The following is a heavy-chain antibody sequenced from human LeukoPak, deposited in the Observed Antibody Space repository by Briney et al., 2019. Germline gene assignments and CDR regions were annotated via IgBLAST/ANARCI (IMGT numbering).Heavy chain of an antibody. CDR2: INPNSGGT. Sequence: ASVKVSFKASGYTFTGYYMHWVRQAPGQGLEWMGWINPNSGGTNYAQKFQGRVTMTRDTSISTAYMELSRLRSDDTAVYYCATYRSRNYDFWSGYSYYFDYWGQGTLVTVSS. J-gene: IGHJ4*02. CDR1: GYTFTGYY. V-gene: IGHV1-2*02. CDR3: ATYRSRNYDFWSGYSYYFDY. D-gene: IGHD3-3*01.